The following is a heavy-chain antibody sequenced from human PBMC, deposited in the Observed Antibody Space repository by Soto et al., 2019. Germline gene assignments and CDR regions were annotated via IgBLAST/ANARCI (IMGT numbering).Heavy chain of an antibody. D-gene: IGHD3-22*01. CDR2: ISGSGGST. Sequence: GGSLRLSFAASGFTFSSYAMSWVRQAPGKGLEWVSAISGSGGSTYYADSVKGRFTISRDNSKNTLYLQMNSLRAEDTAVYYCAKEYRIVVGITPGLFDPWGQGTLVTVSS. CDR1: GFTFSSYA. V-gene: IGHV3-23*01. J-gene: IGHJ5*02. CDR3: AKEYRIVVGITPGLFDP.